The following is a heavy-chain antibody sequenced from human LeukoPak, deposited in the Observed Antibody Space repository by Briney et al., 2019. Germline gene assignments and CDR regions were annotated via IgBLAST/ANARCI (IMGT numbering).Heavy chain of an antibody. Sequence: GRSLRLSCAASGFTFSSYAMHWVRQAPGKGLEWVAVISYDGSNKYYADSVKGRFTISRDNSKNTLYLQMNSLRPEDTAVYYCAKVVGGLVPAPTDYWGQGTLVTVSS. D-gene: IGHD2-2*01. CDR3: AKVVGGLVPAPTDY. CDR2: ISYDGSNK. CDR1: GFTFSSYA. J-gene: IGHJ4*02. V-gene: IGHV3-30-3*01.